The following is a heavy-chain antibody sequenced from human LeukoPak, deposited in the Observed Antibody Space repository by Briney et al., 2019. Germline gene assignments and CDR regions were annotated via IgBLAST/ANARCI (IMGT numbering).Heavy chain of an antibody. CDR1: GFTFDDYA. V-gene: IGHV3-9*01. CDR3: AKDIGSTRFYYYGMDV. D-gene: IGHD2-2*01. J-gene: IGHJ6*02. CDR2: ISWNSGSI. Sequence: PGGSLRLSCAASGFTFDDYAMHWVRQAPGKGLEWVSGISWNSGSIGYAYSVKGRFTISRDNAKNSLYLQMNSLRAEDTALYYCAKDIGSTRFYYYGMDVWGQGTTVTVSS.